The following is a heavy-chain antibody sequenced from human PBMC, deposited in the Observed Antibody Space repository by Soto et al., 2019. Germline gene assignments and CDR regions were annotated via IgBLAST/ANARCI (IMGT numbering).Heavy chain of an antibody. CDR1: GYTFTSHT. V-gene: IGHV1-3*04. CDR2: INTGNGNT. Sequence: QVQLVQSGAEVKKPGASLTVSCKASGYTFTSHTLHWVRQAPGQGLAWMGWINTGNGNTKYSQRFQGRVTIIRDTSATTVYMDLRSLKSEDTAVYYCAKGSSDWFPYFDFWGQGTLVTVSS. CDR3: AKGSSDWFPYFDF. J-gene: IGHJ4*02. D-gene: IGHD3-9*01.